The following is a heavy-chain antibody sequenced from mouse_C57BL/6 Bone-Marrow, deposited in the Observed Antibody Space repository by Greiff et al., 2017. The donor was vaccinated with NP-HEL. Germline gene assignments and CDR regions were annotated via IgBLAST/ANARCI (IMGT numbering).Heavy chain of an antibody. Sequence: VQLRQPGAELVKPGASVKMSCKASGYTFTSYWITWVKQRPGQGLEWIGDIYPGSGSTNYNEKFKSKATLTVDTSSSTAYMQLSSLTSEDSAVYYCAYLYYGYDGEAYWGQGTLVTVSA. D-gene: IGHD2-2*01. CDR1: GYTFTSYW. CDR3: AYLYYGYDGEAY. CDR2: IYPGSGST. J-gene: IGHJ3*01. V-gene: IGHV1-55*01.